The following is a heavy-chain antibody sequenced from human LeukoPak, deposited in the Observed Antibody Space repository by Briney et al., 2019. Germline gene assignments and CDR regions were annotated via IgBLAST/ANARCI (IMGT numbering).Heavy chain of an antibody. Sequence: GGSLRLSCAASGVALSDQYMNWVRQAPGKGLEWVSGISVSGGTTYYADSVKGRFTISRDSSPNTLYLQMNSLKTEDTAVYYCALDPGLMDTLDYWGQGTLVTVSS. J-gene: IGHJ4*02. CDR1: GVALSDQY. D-gene: IGHD5-18*01. CDR3: ALDPGLMDTLDY. V-gene: IGHV3-23*01. CDR2: ISVSGGTT.